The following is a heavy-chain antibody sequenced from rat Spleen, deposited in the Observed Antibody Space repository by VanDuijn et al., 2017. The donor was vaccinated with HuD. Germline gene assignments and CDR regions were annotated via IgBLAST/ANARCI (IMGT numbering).Heavy chain of an antibody. CDR2: ISYSGSS. J-gene: IGHJ2*01. D-gene: IGHD1-2*01. CDR3: ARRGDRAAISLFDY. V-gene: IGHV3-1*01. Sequence: EVQLQESGPGLVKPSQSLSLTCSVPGYSITSNYWGWIRKFPGNKMEWVGYISYSGSSGYNPSLKSRISIIRYTSKNQFFLQLNSGTTEDTATYCCARRGDRAAISLFDYWGQGVMVTVSS. CDR1: GYSITSNY.